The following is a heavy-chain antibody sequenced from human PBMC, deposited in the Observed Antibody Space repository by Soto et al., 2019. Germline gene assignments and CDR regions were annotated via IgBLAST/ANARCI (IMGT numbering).Heavy chain of an antibody. CDR2: IYYSGST. Sequence: SSETLSLTCTVSGGSISSYYWSWIRQPPGKGLEWIGYIYYSGSTNYNPSLKSRVTISVDTSKNQFSLKLSSVTAADTAVYYCARGYGSWGWWYGMDVWGQGTTVTV. J-gene: IGHJ6*02. D-gene: IGHD2-15*01. CDR3: ARGYGSWGWWYGMDV. V-gene: IGHV4-59*01. CDR1: GGSISSYY.